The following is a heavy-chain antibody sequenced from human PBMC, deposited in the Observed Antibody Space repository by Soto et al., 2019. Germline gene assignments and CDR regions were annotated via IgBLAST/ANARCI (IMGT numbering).Heavy chain of an antibody. D-gene: IGHD3-3*01. J-gene: IGHJ6*03. CDR2: IYYSGST. V-gene: IGHV4-59*08. CDR3: ARLGRSAPYYYYYMDV. Sequence: SETLSLTCTVSGGSISSYYWSWIRQPPGKGLEWIGYIYYSGSTNYNPSLKSRVTISVDTSKNQFSLKLSSVTAADTAVYYCARLGRSAPYYYYYMDVWGKGTTVT. CDR1: GGSISSYY.